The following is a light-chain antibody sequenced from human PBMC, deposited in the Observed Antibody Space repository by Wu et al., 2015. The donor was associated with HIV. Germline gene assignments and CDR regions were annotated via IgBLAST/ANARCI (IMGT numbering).Light chain of an antibody. CDR3: QQSYSTPPT. CDR1: QSISSW. Sequence: DIQMTQYPSTLSASVGDRVTITCRASQSISSWLAWYQQRPGKAPKLLIYRESSLESGVPSRFSGSGSGTEFTLTISSLQPDDFATYYCQQSYSTPPTFGQGTKLEIK. J-gene: IGKJ2*01. CDR2: RES. V-gene: IGKV1-5*03.